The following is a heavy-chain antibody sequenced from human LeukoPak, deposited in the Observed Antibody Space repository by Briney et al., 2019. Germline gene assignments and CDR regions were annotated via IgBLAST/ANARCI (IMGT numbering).Heavy chain of an antibody. Sequence: GGSLRLSCAASGFSVSSNYMSWVRQAPGKGLERVSVIYSGGSTYYADSVKGRFTISRDNSKNTLYLQMNSLRAEDTAVYYCARHVDSSGYYYPDYWGQGTLVTVSS. J-gene: IGHJ4*02. CDR1: GFSVSSNY. CDR3: ARHVDSSGYYYPDY. CDR2: IYSGGST. D-gene: IGHD3-22*01. V-gene: IGHV3-53*01.